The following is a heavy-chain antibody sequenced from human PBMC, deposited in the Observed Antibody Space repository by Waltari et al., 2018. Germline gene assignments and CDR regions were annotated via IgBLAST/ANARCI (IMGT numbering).Heavy chain of an antibody. CDR3: ARGLGGWYLGGGDY. CDR1: GGSFSGYY. CDR2: INHSGST. J-gene: IGHJ4*02. V-gene: IGHV4-34*01. D-gene: IGHD6-19*01. Sequence: QVQLQQWGAGLLKPSETLSLTCAVYGGSFSGYYWSWIRQPPGKGLEWIGEINHSGSTNYNPSLKSRVTISVETAKNQFSLKLSSVTAADTAVYYCARGLGGWYLGGGDYWGQGTLVTVSS.